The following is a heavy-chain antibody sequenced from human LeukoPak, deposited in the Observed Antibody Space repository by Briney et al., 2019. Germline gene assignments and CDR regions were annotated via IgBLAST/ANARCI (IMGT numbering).Heavy chain of an antibody. V-gene: IGHV3-23*01. CDR2: ISGDGDIT. CDR3: AKSGYNRFDY. D-gene: IGHD5-24*01. J-gene: IGHJ4*02. Sequence: GGSLRLSCAASGFTFSNSGIAWVRQAPGKGLEWVSFISGDGDITYYADSVKGRFTISRDNSKNTLYLQMISLRAEDTAVYYCAKSGYNRFDYWGQGTLVTVSS. CDR1: GFTFSNSG.